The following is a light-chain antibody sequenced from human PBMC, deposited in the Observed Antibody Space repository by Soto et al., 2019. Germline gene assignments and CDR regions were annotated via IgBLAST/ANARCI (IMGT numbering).Light chain of an antibody. CDR1: SSDIGGYDY. J-gene: IGLJ2*01. V-gene: IGLV2-8*01. Sequence: QSALTQPPSASGSPGQSVTISCTGTSSDIGGYDYVSWYQQHPGKAPQLMIYEVNKRPSGVPDRFSGSKSGNTASLTVSGLQAEYEADYYCNSYAGSNNVAFGGGTKLTVL. CDR2: EVN. CDR3: NSYAGSNNVA.